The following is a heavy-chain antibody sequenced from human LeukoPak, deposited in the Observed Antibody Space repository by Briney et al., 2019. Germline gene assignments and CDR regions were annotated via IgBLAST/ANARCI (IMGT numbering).Heavy chain of an antibody. CDR3: ARHYYYDTSYFDC. V-gene: IGHV4-39*01. J-gene: IGHJ4*02. CDR2: VYYSGST. Sequence: SETLFLTCTVSGGSISSNNYYWGWIRQPPGKGLEWIGTVYYSGSTYYNPSLKSRVTISVDTSKNQFSLRLSSVTAADTAVYYCARHYYYDTSYFDCWGQGTLVTVSS. D-gene: IGHD3-22*01. CDR1: GGSISSNNYY.